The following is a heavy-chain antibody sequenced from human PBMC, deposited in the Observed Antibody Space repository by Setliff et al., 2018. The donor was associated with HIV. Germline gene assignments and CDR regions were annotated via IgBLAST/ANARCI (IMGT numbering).Heavy chain of an antibody. J-gene: IGHJ3*01. V-gene: IGHV3-49*04. Sequence: TGGSLRLSCQTSGFRFGDSAMSWVRQAPGKGLEWVGFIGSKTYGGTTEYAASVKGRFTISRDDSKRIAYLQMNSLKIEDTAVYYCAFSLSVYKYDSNDYNGDAFDVWGPGTVVTV. CDR2: IGSKTYGGTT. D-gene: IGHD3-22*01. CDR3: AFSLSVYKYDSNDYNGDAFDV. CDR1: GFRFGDSA.